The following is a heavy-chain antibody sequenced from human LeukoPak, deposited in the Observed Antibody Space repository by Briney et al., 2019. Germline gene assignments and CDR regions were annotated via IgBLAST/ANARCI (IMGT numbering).Heavy chain of an antibody. J-gene: IGHJ6*03. CDR2: IYHSGST. V-gene: IGHV4-39*07. D-gene: IGHD6-6*01. CDR3: ARVVTYSSSAGAVFYYYYMDV. Sequence: SETLSLTCTVSGGSISSSSYYWGWIRQPPGKGLEWIGSIYHSGSTYYNPSLKSRVTISVDTSKNQFSLKLSSVTAADTAVYYCARVVTYSSSAGAVFYYYYMDVWGKGTTVTVSS. CDR1: GGSISSSSYY.